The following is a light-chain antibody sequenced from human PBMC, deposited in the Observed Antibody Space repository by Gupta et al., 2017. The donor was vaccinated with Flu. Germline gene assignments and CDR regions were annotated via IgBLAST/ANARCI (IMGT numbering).Light chain of an antibody. CDR3: QQYQNKRPWT. V-gene: IGKV3-15*01. CDR1: QSVGSS. Sequence: VTLFVSPGERATLSCRASQSVGSSLAWYQQKPGQAPRLLIYDASTRAAGLPARFSGSGSGTEXSLTISXLHSEDFAVYYCQQYQNKRPWTFGXGTKVEI. J-gene: IGKJ1*01. CDR2: DAS.